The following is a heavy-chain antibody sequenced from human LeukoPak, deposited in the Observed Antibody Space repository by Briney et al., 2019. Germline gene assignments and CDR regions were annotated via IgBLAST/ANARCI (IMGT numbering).Heavy chain of an antibody. D-gene: IGHD5-24*01. J-gene: IGHJ6*03. CDR2: IYGGGST. CDR3: ARDRSDGNYYMVV. CDR1: GFTVSNNY. V-gene: IGHV3-53*01. Sequence: GGSLRLSCAASGFTVSNNYMSWVRQAPGKGLEWVSVIYGGGSTSYADSVKGRFTISRDNSKNTLYLQMNSPRVDDTGVYYCARDRSDGNYYMVVWGKGTTVIVSS.